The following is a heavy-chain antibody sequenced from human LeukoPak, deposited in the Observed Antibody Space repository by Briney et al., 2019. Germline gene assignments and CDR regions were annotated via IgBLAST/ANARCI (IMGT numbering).Heavy chain of an antibody. Sequence: PGGSLRLSCAASGFTFSSYSMNWVRQAPGKGLEWVSSISSSSSYIYYADSVKGRFTISRDNAKNSLYLQMNSLRAEDTAVYYCARDRAYSSSWYKSRGAFDIWGQGTMVTVSS. CDR1: GFTFSSYS. D-gene: IGHD6-13*01. CDR2: ISSSSSYI. V-gene: IGHV3-21*01. J-gene: IGHJ3*02. CDR3: ARDRAYSSSWYKSRGAFDI.